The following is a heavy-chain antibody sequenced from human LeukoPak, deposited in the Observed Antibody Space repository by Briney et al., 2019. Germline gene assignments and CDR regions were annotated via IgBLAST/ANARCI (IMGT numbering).Heavy chain of an antibody. CDR3: VRGGASTWS. D-gene: IGHD2-15*01. Sequence: GGSLRLSCAASGFTFDDYAMHWVRQAPGKGLEWVSGISWNSGSIGYADSVKGRFTISRDNAKNSLYLQMNSLRAEDTAVYYCVRGGASTWSWGQGTLVTVSS. CDR1: GFTFDDYA. CDR2: ISWNSGSI. V-gene: IGHV3-9*01. J-gene: IGHJ5*02.